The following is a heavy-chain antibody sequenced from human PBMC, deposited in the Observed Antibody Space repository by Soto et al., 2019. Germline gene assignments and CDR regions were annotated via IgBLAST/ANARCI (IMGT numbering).Heavy chain of an antibody. Sequence: VESGGALVQPGGSLRLSCAGSGFTVSISYMTWVRQVPGKGLEWVSIRYSDGRSYHAESVKGRFTISTDDSENTLYLKMGSLRAEDTAVYYCAKRKYCPSTPCFDYWGQGTRSPSP. V-gene: IGHV3-66*01. J-gene: IGHJ4*02. D-gene: IGHD2-2*01. CDR3: AKRKYCPSTPCFDY. CDR2: RYSDGRS. CDR1: GFTVSISY.